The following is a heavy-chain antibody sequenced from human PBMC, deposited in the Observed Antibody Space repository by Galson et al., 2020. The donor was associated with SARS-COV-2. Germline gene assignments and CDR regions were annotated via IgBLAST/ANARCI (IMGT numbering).Heavy chain of an antibody. V-gene: IGHV3-21*01. Sequence: PGGSLRLPCAVSGFTFNAYSMSWVRQAPGKGLEWVSSISTNSEYIYSVDSVKGRFTISRDNAKNSVYLQMNSLSAEDTAVYYCVREASWAMFGMDGWGQGTTGTVSS. J-gene: IGHJ6*02. D-gene: IGHD1-26*01. CDR2: ISTNSEYI. CDR3: VREASWAMFGMDG. CDR1: GFTFNAYS.